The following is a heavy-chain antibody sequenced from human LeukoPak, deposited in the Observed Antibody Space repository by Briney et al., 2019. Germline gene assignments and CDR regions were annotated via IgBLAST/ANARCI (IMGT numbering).Heavy chain of an antibody. CDR3: ARSTNRLDS. V-gene: IGHV4-4*09. Sequence: PSLESRVTISVDTSKNQFSLNVTSVTAADTAVYYCARSTNRLDSWGQGTLVTVSS. D-gene: IGHD1-14*01. J-gene: IGHJ4*02.